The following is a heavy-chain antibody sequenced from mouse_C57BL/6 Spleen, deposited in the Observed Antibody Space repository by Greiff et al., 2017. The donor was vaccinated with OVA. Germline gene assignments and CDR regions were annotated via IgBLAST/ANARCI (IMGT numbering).Heavy chain of an antibody. J-gene: IGHJ3*01. V-gene: IGHV14-3*01. CDR3: ARYYYGSPWFAY. Sequence: EVKLMESVAELVRPGASVKLSCTASGFNIKNTYMHWVKQRPDQGLEWIGRIDPANGNTKYAPQFPGKATITVDTSSNTAYLQLSTLTSEDTAIYYCARYYYGSPWFAYWGQGTLVTVSA. CDR1: GFNIKNTY. CDR2: IDPANGNT. D-gene: IGHD1-1*01.